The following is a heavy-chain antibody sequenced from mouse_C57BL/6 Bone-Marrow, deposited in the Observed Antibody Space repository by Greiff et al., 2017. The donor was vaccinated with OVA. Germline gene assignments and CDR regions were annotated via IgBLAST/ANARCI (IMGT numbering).Heavy chain of an antibody. CDR2: ISSGGDYI. CDR3: TRRGPSLYYYGSSWDWYFDV. Sequence: EVKLQESGEGLVKPGGSLKLSCAASGFTFSSYAMSWVRQTPEKRLEWVAYISSGGDYIYYADTVKGRFTISRDNARNTLYLQMSSLKSEDTAMYYCTRRGPSLYYYGSSWDWYFDVWGTGTTVTVSS. CDR1: GFTFSSYA. V-gene: IGHV5S21*01. D-gene: IGHD1-1*01. J-gene: IGHJ1*03.